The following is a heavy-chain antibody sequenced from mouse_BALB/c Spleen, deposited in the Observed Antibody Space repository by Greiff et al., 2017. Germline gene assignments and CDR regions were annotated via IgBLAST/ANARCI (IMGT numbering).Heavy chain of an antibody. CDR2: ISYSGST. CDR1: GYSITSDYA. J-gene: IGHJ2*01. CDR3: ARYGNWEDY. D-gene: IGHD2-1*01. Sequence: EVQRVESGPGLVKPSQSLSLTCTVTGYSITSDYAWNWIRQFPGNKLEWMGYISYSGSTSYNPSLKSRISITRDTSKNQFFLQLNSVTTEDTATYYCARYGNWEDYWGQGTTLTVSS. V-gene: IGHV3-2*02.